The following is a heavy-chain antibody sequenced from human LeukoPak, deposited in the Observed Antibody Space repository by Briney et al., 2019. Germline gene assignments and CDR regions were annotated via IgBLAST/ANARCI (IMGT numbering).Heavy chain of an antibody. D-gene: IGHD6-6*01. CDR3: ARDRPPGD. J-gene: IGHJ4*02. CDR1: GGSISSSSYY. V-gene: IGHV4-39*07. Sequence: PSETLSLTCTVSGGSISSSSYYWGWIRQPPGKGLEWIGSIYYSGSTYYNPSLKSRVTISVDTSKNQFSLKLSSVTAADTAVYYCARDRPPGDWGQGTLVTVSS. CDR2: IYYSGST.